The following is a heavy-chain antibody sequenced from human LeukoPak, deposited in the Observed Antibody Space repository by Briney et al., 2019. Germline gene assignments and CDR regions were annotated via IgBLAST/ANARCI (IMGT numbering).Heavy chain of an antibody. D-gene: IGHD3-3*01. Sequence: GGSLRLSCAASGFTFSSYGMHWVRQAPGKGLEWVAVISYDGSNKYYADSVKGRFTISRDNSKNTLYLQMNSLRAEDTAVYYCAKGTGITIFGVAKEYFDYWGQGTLVTVSS. CDR2: ISYDGSNK. CDR1: GFTFSSYG. CDR3: AKGTGITIFGVAKEYFDY. J-gene: IGHJ4*02. V-gene: IGHV3-30*18.